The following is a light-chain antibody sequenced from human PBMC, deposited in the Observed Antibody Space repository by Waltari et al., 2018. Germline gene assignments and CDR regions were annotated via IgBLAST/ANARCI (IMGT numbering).Light chain of an antibody. CDR3: QQYNNWPLT. CDR2: GAS. J-gene: IGKJ4*01. Sequence: IVMTQSPATLSVSPGERAAPSCRASQRVASNLAWYQQKPGQAPRLLIYGASTRATGIPTRFSGSGSGTEFTLTISSLQSEDFAVYYCQQYNNWPLTFGGGTKVEIK. V-gene: IGKV3-15*01. CDR1: QRVASN.